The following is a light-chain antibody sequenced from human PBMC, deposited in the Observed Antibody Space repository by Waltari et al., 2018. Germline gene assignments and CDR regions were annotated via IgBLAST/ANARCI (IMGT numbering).Light chain of an antibody. CDR1: KLGGKF. CDR2: QDT. CDR3: QAWVSSSVLFV. V-gene: IGLV3-1*01. J-gene: IGLJ1*01. Sequence: SYELTQPPSLSVSPGQTANITCPGDKLGGKFVSWYQHKAGQSPVLVIYQDTKRPSGIPERFSGSNSGNTAALTISGTQTVDEGDYYCQAWVSSSVLFVFGPGTKVTVL.